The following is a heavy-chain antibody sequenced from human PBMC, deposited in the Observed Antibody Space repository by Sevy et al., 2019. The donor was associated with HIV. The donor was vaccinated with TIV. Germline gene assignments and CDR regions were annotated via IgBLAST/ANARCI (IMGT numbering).Heavy chain of an antibody. CDR2: IYYSRST. D-gene: IGHD3-10*01. CDR3: ARGYGSGYYYYMDV. J-gene: IGHJ6*03. V-gene: IGHV4-59*01. Sequence: SETLSLTCTVSGGSISSYYWSWIRQPPGKGLEWIGYIYYSRSTNYNPSLKSRVTISVDTSKNQFSLKLSSVTAADTAVYYCARGYGSGYYYYMDVWGKGTTVTVSS. CDR1: GGSISSYY.